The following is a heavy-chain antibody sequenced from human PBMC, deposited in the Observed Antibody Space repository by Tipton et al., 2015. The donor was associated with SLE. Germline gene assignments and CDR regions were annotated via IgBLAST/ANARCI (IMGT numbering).Heavy chain of an antibody. CDR3: ARWYSSSWYYFDY. J-gene: IGHJ4*02. D-gene: IGHD6-13*01. CDR2: INHSGST. CDR1: GGSISSSTYY. Sequence: TLSLTCTVSGGSISSSTYYWGWIRQPPGKGLEWIGEINHSGSTNYNPSLKSRVTISVDTSKNQFSLKLSSVTAADTAVYYCARWYSSSWYYFDYWGQGTLVTVSS. V-gene: IGHV4-39*07.